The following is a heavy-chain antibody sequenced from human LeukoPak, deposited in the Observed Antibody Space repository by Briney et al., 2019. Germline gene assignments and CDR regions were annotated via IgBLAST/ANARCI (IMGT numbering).Heavy chain of an antibody. CDR2: ISGSGGST. Sequence: GGSLRLSCEASGFTFSSYGMTWVRQAPGKGLEWVSGISGSGGSTYYADPVKGRFTISRDNSKNILYLQMFSLRPEDTAVFYCARAMRGITVAETGYYYYMDVWGKGTTVTVSS. D-gene: IGHD6-19*01. CDR1: GFTFSSYG. J-gene: IGHJ6*03. V-gene: IGHV3-23*01. CDR3: ARAMRGITVAETGYYYYMDV.